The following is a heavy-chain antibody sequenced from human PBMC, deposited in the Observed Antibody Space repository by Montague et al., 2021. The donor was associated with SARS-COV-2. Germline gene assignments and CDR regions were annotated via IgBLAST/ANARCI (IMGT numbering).Heavy chain of an antibody. CDR3: ARSPGPMIRLIITSLNWYFEL. CDR2: IYYSGST. Sequence: TLSLTCTVSGGSISSGGYYWSWIRQHPGKGLEWIGYIYYSGSTYYXPSLKSRVTISVDTSKNQFSLKMSSVTAADTAVYYCARSPGPMIRLIITSLNWYFELWGRGTLVTVSS. CDR1: GGSISSGGYY. V-gene: IGHV4-31*03. D-gene: IGHD3-22*01. J-gene: IGHJ2*01.